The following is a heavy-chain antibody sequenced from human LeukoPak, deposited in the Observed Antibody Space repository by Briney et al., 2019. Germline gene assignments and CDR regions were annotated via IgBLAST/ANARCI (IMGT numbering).Heavy chain of an antibody. CDR1: GGSFSGYY. J-gene: IGHJ6*03. CDR2: INHSGST. D-gene: IGHD6-6*01. CDR3: ARVSSSSRYYYYYYMDV. Sequence: SETLSLTCAVYGGSFSGYYWSWIRQPPGKGLERIGEINHSGSTNYNPSLKSRVTISVDTSKNQFSLKLSSVTAADTAVYYCARVSSSSRYYYYYYMDVWGKGTTVTVSS. V-gene: IGHV4-34*01.